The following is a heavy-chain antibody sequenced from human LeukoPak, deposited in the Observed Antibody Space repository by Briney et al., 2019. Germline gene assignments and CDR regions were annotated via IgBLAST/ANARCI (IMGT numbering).Heavy chain of an antibody. CDR2: ISPNNGNT. J-gene: IGHJ3*01. V-gene: IGHV1-18*01. CDR1: GYTFATSS. Sequence: GASLNVSCKASGYTFATSSIAWVRQAPGQRPEWMGWISPNNGNTHYVQSVQGRVTMTTDTSTSTAYMELRSLRPDDTAVYNCTRVRDSNNWWGAFDVWGQGTVVTVSS. D-gene: IGHD6-13*01. CDR3: TRVRDSNNWWGAFDV.